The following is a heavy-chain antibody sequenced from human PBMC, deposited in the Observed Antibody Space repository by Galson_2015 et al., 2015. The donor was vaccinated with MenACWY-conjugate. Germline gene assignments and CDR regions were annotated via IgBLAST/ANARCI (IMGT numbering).Heavy chain of an antibody. J-gene: IGHJ6*02. D-gene: IGHD2-21*01. CDR1: GYTFTSYY. V-gene: IGHV1-46*01. CDR2: INPSGGST. CDR3: ARLAHSYYYGMDV. Sequence: SVKVSCKASGYTFTSYYIHWVRQAPGQGLEWMGIINPSGGSTSYAQKFQGRVTMTRDTSTSTVYMDLSSLRSEDTAVYYCARLAHSYYYGMDVWGQGTTVTVS.